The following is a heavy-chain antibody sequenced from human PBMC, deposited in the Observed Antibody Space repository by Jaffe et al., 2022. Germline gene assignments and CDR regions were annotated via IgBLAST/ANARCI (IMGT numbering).Heavy chain of an antibody. J-gene: IGHJ4*02. D-gene: IGHD5-12*01. CDR2: IYTSGST. CDR3: ARETEWLRVFDY. CDR1: GGSISSGSYY. Sequence: QVQLQESGPGLVKPSQTLSLTCTVSGGSISSGSYYWSWIRQPAGKGLEWIGRIYTSGSTNYNPSLKSRVTISVDTSKNQFSLKLSSVTAADTAVYYCARETEWLRVFDYWGQGTLVTVSS. V-gene: IGHV4-61*02.